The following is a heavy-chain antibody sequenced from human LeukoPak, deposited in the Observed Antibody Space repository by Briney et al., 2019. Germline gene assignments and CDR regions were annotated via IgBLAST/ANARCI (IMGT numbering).Heavy chain of an antibody. V-gene: IGHV3-23*01. CDR1: GFTFSSYG. Sequence: GGSLRLSCAASGFTFSSYGMYWVRQAPGKGLEWVSTISRSGVATYYANSVKGRFTISRDNSKNTVYLQMNSLRAEDTAIYYCAKHSHDGSAPYYEVQLDYWGQGTLVTVSS. J-gene: IGHJ4*02. CDR2: ISRSGVAT. CDR3: AKHSHDGSAPYYEVQLDY. D-gene: IGHD3-22*01.